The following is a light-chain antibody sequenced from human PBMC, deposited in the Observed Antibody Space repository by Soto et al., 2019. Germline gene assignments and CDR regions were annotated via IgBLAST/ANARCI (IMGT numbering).Light chain of an antibody. CDR1: QSVSSSY. Sequence: EIVLTQSPGTLSLSPGERATLSCRASQSVSSSYLAWYQQKPGQAPRLLIYGASSRATGIPDRFSGSGSGTDFPLTISRLEREGFAVYYCQQCDGSPGLTWGGGTKLEIK. V-gene: IGKV3-20*01. CDR2: GAS. J-gene: IGKJ4*01. CDR3: QQCDGSPGLT.